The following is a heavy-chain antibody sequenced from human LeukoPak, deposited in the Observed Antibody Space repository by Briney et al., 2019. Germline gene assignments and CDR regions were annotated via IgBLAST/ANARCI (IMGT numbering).Heavy chain of an antibody. CDR1: GGSISSSSYY. CDR2: IYYSGST. D-gene: IGHD1-26*01. V-gene: IGHV4-39*07. CDR3: ARLLVYYYYMDV. Sequence: SETLSLTCTVSGGSISSSSYYWGWIRQPPGKGLEWIGSIYYSGSTYYNPSLRSRVTISVDTSKNPCCLKLSSVTAADTAVYYCARLLVYYYYMDVWGKGTTGTVSS. J-gene: IGHJ6*03.